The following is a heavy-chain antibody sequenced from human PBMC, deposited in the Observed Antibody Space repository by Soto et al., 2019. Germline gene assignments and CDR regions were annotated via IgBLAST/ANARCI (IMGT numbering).Heavy chain of an antibody. CDR3: AILTYGHYFFDY. V-gene: IGHV4-31*03. Sequence: QVQLQESGPGLVKPSQTLSLTCTVSGDSISSGAYYWSWIRQHPGKGLEWIGYIYDSGSTNYNPSLKSRVTIPEDTSKNQFSLKLSSVTAADTALYYCAILTYGHYFFDYWGQGNLVTVSS. J-gene: IGHJ4*02. D-gene: IGHD3-9*01. CDR2: IYDSGST. CDR1: GDSISSGAYY.